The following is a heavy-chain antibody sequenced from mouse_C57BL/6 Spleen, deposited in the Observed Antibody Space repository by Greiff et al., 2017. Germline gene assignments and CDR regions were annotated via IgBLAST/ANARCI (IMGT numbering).Heavy chain of an antibody. J-gene: IGHJ2*01. V-gene: IGHV3-6*01. Sequence: VQLQQSGPGLVKPSQSLSLTCSVTGYSITSGYYWNWIRQFPGNKLEWMGYISYDGSNNYNPSLKNRISITRDTSKNQFFLKLNSVTTEDTATYYCASSSITTVVFDYWGQGTTLTVSS. CDR3: ASSSITTVVFDY. D-gene: IGHD1-1*01. CDR2: ISYDGSN. CDR1: GYSITSGYY.